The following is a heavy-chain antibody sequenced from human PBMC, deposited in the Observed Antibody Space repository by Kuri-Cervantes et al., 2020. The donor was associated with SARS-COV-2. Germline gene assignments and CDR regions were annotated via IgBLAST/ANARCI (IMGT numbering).Heavy chain of an antibody. Sequence: LSLTCAASGFTFSDYYMSWIRQAPGKGLEWVSYISSSGSTIYYADSVKGRFTISRDNAKNSLYPQMNSLRAEDTAVYYCARETTRGGYDYWGQGTLVTVSS. D-gene: IGHD5-12*01. CDR1: GFTFSDYY. CDR3: ARETTRGGYDY. CDR2: ISSSGSTI. V-gene: IGHV3-11*04. J-gene: IGHJ4*02.